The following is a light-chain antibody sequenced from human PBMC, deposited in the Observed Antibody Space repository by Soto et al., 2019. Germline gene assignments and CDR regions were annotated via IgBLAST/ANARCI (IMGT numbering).Light chain of an antibody. V-gene: IGKV3-15*01. Sequence: EIVMTQSPATLSVSPGERATLSCRASQSVSDNLAWYQKKPGQAPRLLIYGASTRATGIPARFSGSGSGTEFTLTISSLQSEDFAVYDCKQSNNWPYTFGQGTKVDIK. CDR3: KQSNNWPYT. CDR1: QSVSDN. CDR2: GAS. J-gene: IGKJ2*01.